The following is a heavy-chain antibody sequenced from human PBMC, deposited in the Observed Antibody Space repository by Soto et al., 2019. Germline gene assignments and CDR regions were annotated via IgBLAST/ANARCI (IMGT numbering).Heavy chain of an antibody. CDR1: GFTFSSYW. Sequence: GGSLRLSCAASGFTFSSYWMSWVRQAPGKGLEWVANIKQDGSEKYYVDSVKGRFTISRDNAKNSLYLQMNSLRAEDTAVYYCARDVIVVVPAAIPYYYYYYMDVWGKGTTVTVSS. CDR2: IKQDGSEK. D-gene: IGHD2-2*01. CDR3: ARDVIVVVPAAIPYYYYYYMDV. V-gene: IGHV3-7*01. J-gene: IGHJ6*03.